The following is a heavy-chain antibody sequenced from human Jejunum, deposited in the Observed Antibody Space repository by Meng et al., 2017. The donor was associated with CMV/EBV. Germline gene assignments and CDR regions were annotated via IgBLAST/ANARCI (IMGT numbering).Heavy chain of an antibody. CDR3: ARGLSTSSSGY. V-gene: IGHV4-39*07. Sequence: QLHAPGVGPEVVKPSGPLSLLGTASGDPNRSSNYYWGWIRQSPGKGLEWIGSIYYTGSTYYNPSLKSRLTISIDTSKNQFSLKLSSVTAADTAIYYCARGLSTSSSGYWGQGTLVTVSS. D-gene: IGHD6-6*01. J-gene: IGHJ4*02. CDR1: GDPNRSSNYY. CDR2: IYYTGST.